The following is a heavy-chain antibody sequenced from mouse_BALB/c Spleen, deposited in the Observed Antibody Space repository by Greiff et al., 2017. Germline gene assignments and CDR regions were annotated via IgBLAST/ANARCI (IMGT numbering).Heavy chain of an antibody. CDR3: ARRDYYGSRYYAMDY. D-gene: IGHD1-1*01. CDR2: IYPGDGDT. V-gene: IGHV1-80*01. CDR1: GYAFSSYW. J-gene: IGHJ4*01. Sequence: VKLQESGAELVRPGSSVKISCKASGYAFSSYWMNWVKQRPGQGLEWIGQIYPGDGDTNYNGKFKGKATLTADKSSSTAYMQLSSLTSEDSAVYFCARRDYYGSRYYAMDYWGQGTSVTVSS.